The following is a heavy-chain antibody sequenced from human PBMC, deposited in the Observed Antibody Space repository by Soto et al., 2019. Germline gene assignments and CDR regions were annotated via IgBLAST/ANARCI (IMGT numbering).Heavy chain of an antibody. Sequence: ETLSLTCTVSGDSINTRSYYWGWIRQPPGKGLEWIANIFSSGTTDYNSSLKSRVTISIDTSKNLFSLDVRSVAAADTAVYFCARHSGYSYGFDYWGQGVLVTVSS. CDR2: IFSSGTT. J-gene: IGHJ4*02. V-gene: IGHV4-39*01. CDR1: GDSINTRSYY. D-gene: IGHD5-18*01. CDR3: ARHSGYSYGFDY.